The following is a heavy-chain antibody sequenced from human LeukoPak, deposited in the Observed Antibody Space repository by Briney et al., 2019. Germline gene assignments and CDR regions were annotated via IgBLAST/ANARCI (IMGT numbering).Heavy chain of an antibody. V-gene: IGHV1-2*02. CDR2: INPNSGGT. CDR3: ARAVPGIAAAGTPFDY. J-gene: IGHJ4*02. D-gene: IGHD6-13*01. Sequence: ASVKVSCKASGYTLTDYYLHWVRQAPGQGLKWMGWINPNSGGTNYAQKFQGRVTMTRDTSISTAYMELSRLRSDDTAVYYCARAVPGIAAAGTPFDYWGQGTLVTVSS. CDR1: GYTLTDYY.